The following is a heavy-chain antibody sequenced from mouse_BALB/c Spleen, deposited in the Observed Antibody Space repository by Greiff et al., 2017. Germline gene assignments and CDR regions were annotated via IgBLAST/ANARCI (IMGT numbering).Heavy chain of an antibody. CDR2: ISYSGST. J-gene: IGHJ3*01. CDR3: ARSYDGYPAGFAY. Sequence: EVKLQESGPSLVKPSQTLSLTCSVTGDSITSGYWNWIRKFPGNKLEYMGYISYSGSTYYYPSLKSRISITRDTSKNQYYLQLNSVTTEDTATYYCARSYDGYPAGFAYWGQGTLVTVSA. CDR1: GDSITSGY. D-gene: IGHD2-3*01. V-gene: IGHV3-8*02.